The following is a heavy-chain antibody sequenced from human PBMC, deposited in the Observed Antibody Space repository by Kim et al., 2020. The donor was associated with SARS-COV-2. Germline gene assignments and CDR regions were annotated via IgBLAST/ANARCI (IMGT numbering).Heavy chain of an antibody. CDR1: GGTFSSYA. J-gene: IGHJ2*01. D-gene: IGHD3-22*01. CDR2: IIPIFGTA. Sequence: SMKVSCKASGGTFSSYAISWVRQAPGQGLEWMGGIIPIFGTANYAQKFQGRVTITADESTSTAYMELSSLRSEDTAVYYCAMLSGVITTLDYWYFDLWGRGTLVTVSS. CDR3: AMLSGVITTLDYWYFDL. V-gene: IGHV1-69*13.